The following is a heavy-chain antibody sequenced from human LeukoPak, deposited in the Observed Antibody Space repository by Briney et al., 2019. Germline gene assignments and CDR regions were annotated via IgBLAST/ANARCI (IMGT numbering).Heavy chain of an antibody. D-gene: IGHD3-16*02. CDR1: GGSFSGYY. CDR3: ASTNFFRVWGSYRYDWSDP. J-gene: IGHJ5*02. V-gene: IGHV4-34*01. CDR2: INHSGST. Sequence: SETLSLTCAVYGGSFSGYYWSWIRQPPGKGLEWIGEINHSGSTNDNPSLKSRVTISVDTSKNQFSLKLSSVTAADTAVYYCASTNFFRVWGSYRYDWSDPWGQGTLVTVSS.